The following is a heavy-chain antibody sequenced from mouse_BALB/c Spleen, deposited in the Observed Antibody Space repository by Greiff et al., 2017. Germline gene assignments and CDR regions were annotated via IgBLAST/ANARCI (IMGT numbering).Heavy chain of an antibody. D-gene: IGHD4-1*01. Sequence: EVKLMESGPSLVKPSQTLSLTCSVTGDSITSGYWNWIRKFPGNKLEYMGYISYSGSTYYNPSLKSRISITRDTSKNQYYLQLNSVTTEDTATYYCARANWDDYYAMDYWGQGTSVTVSS. J-gene: IGHJ4*01. CDR2: ISYSGST. CDR1: GDSITSGY. CDR3: ARANWDDYYAMDY. V-gene: IGHV3-8*02.